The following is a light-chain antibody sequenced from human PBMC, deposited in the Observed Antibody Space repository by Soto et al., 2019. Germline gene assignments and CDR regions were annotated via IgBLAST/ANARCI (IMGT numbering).Light chain of an antibody. CDR1: QSVSSN. Sequence: EIVMTQSPATLSVSPGERATLSCRASQSVSSNLAWYQQKPGQAPRLLIYGASTRATGIPARFSGSGSGTEFTLTISILHSEDFAVYSCQQYNNWPFYTFGQGTKVDIK. J-gene: IGKJ2*01. CDR2: GAS. CDR3: QQYNNWPFYT. V-gene: IGKV3-15*01.